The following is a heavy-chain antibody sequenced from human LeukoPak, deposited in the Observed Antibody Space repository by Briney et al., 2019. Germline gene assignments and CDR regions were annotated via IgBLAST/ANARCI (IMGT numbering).Heavy chain of an antibody. D-gene: IGHD5-24*01. Sequence: SETLSLTCTVSGGSISSSSYYWGWIRQPPGKGLEWIGSIYYSGSTYYNPSLKSRVTISVDKSKNQFSLKLSSVTAADTAVYYCARDDPIRRSDAFDIWGQGTMVTVSS. CDR3: ARDDPIRRSDAFDI. CDR1: GGSISSSSYY. V-gene: IGHV4-39*07. J-gene: IGHJ3*02. CDR2: IYYSGST.